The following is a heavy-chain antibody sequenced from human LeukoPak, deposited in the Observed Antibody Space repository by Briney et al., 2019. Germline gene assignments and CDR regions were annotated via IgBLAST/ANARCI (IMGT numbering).Heavy chain of an antibody. CDR1: GFTFSSYS. CDR3: AREGFYGGFDV. J-gene: IGHJ3*01. D-gene: IGHD3-3*01. Sequence: GGSLRLSCAASGFTFSSYSMNWVRQAPGKGLEWVSYIGANGYMCHADSVRGRFTISRDNGKNSLDLQVDSLRDEDTAVYYCAREGFYGGFDVWGQGIMDTVSS. V-gene: IGHV3-48*02. CDR2: IGANGYM.